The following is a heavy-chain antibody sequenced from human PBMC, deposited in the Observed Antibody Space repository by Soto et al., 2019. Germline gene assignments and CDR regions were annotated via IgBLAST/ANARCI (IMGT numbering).Heavy chain of an antibody. CDR2: IYYSGST. V-gene: IGHV4-31*03. D-gene: IGHD3-10*01. CDR1: GGSISSGGYY. J-gene: IGHJ6*03. Sequence: TLSLTCTVSGGSISSGGYYWSWIRQHPGKGLEWIGYIYYSGSTYYNPSLKSRVTISVDTSKNQFSLKLSSVTAADTAVYYCAATYGSGSYSPPDYYYYMDVWGKGTTVTVSS. CDR3: AATYGSGSYSPPDYYYYMDV.